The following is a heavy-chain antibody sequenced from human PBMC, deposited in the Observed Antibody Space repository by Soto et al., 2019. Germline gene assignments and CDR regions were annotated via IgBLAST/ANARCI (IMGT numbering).Heavy chain of an antibody. CDR1: GFTFSNNA. CDR3: ARDLGGSYPFDY. D-gene: IGHD1-26*01. J-gene: IGHJ4*02. Sequence: QVQLVESGGGVVQPGRSLRLSCAASGFTFSNNAMHWVRQAPGKGLEWVAVISYDGSNKYYADSVKGRFTISRDNSKNTLYLQMSSLRAEDTAVYYCARDLGGSYPFDYWGQGTLVTVSS. V-gene: IGHV3-30-3*01. CDR2: ISYDGSNK.